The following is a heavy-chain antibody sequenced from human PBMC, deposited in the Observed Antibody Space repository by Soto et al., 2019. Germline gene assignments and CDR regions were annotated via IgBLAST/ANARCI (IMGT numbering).Heavy chain of an antibody. Sequence: SVKVSCKASGGTFSSYAISWVRQAPGQGLEWMGGIIPIFGTANYAQKFQGRVTITADESTSTAYMELSSLRSEDTAVYYCARDKIFGVVPGEFEEDYWGQGTLVTVSS. D-gene: IGHD3-3*01. CDR2: IIPIFGTA. V-gene: IGHV1-69*13. CDR3: ARDKIFGVVPGEFEEDY. CDR1: GGTFSSYA. J-gene: IGHJ4*02.